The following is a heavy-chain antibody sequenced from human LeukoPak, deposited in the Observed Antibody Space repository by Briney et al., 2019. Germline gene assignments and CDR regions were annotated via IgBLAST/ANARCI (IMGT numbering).Heavy chain of an antibody. CDR2: ISSSSSYI. J-gene: IGHJ6*04. Sequence: GGSLRLSCAASGFTFSSYCMDWVRQTPGKGLEWVSSISSSSSYIYYADSVKGRFTISRDNAKNSLYLQMNSLRAEDTAVYYCAELGITMIGGVWGKGTTVTISS. V-gene: IGHV3-21*01. CDR1: GFTFSSYC. CDR3: AELGITMIGGV. D-gene: IGHD3-10*02.